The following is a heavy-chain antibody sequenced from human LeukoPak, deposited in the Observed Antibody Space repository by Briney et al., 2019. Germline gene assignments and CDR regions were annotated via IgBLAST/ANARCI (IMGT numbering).Heavy chain of an antibody. CDR3: VIGVGWQPDY. J-gene: IGHJ4*02. CDR1: GDSVTGYF. CDR2: IYKIGTT. Sequence: SETLSLTCTVFGDSVTGYFLNWVRQPPGKGLEWIGHIYKIGTTNYNPSLKSRLIISADTSKNQFSLQLRSVTAADTAVYYCVIGVGWQPDYWGQGALVTVSS. D-gene: IGHD2-15*01. V-gene: IGHV4-59*02.